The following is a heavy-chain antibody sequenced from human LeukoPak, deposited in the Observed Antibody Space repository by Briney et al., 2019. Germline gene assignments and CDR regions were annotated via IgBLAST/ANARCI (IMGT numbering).Heavy chain of an antibody. V-gene: IGHV5-51*01. J-gene: IGHJ6*03. CDR3: ARLLGRYYYYYMDV. CDR1: GSSFTSYW. D-gene: IGHD7-27*01. CDR2: IYPGDCDT. Sequence: GEPLKICCKGSGSSFTSYWIGWVRQLPRKGLVWMGIIYPGDCDTRYSPSFQGQVTISADKSISPAYLQWSSLKASDTAMYYCARLLGRYYYYYMDVWGKGTTVTVSS.